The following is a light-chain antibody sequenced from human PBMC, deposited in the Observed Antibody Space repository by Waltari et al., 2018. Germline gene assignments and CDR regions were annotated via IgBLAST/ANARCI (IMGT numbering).Light chain of an antibody. CDR1: SSDVGSSDY. J-gene: IGLJ2*01. CDR2: HVT. Sequence: QSALTQPPSASASPGQTVTLSCPGTSSDVGSSDYVSWYQKHPGQAPKLLIYHVTKRPSGVPDRFSGSKSGNTASLTVSGLQAEDEADYYCSSNAGINNFVFGGGTKLTVL. V-gene: IGLV2-8*01. CDR3: SSNAGINNFV.